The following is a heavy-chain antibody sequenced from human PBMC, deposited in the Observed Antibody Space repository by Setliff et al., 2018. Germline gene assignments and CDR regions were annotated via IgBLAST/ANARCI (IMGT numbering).Heavy chain of an antibody. Sequence: LSETLSLTCAVYGGSFSGYYWSWIRQPPGKGLEWIGEINHSGSTNNNPSLKSRVTISVDTSKNQFPLKLSPVTAADTAVYYCARTYNFWSGYFDYWGQGTLVTVSS. CDR3: ARTYNFWSGYFDY. CDR2: INHSGST. D-gene: IGHD3-3*01. V-gene: IGHV4-34*01. J-gene: IGHJ4*02. CDR1: GGSFSGYY.